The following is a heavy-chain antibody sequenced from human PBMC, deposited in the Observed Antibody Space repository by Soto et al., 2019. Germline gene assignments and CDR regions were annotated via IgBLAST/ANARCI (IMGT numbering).Heavy chain of an antibody. CDR3: ARAIAAAGGPDY. V-gene: IGHV4-31*03. D-gene: IGHD6-13*01. Sequence: SETLSLTCTVSGGSISSGGYYWSWIRQHPGKGLEWIGYIYYSGSTYYNPSLKSRVTISVDTSKNQFSLKLSSVTAADTAVYYCARAIAAAGGPDYWGQGTLVTVSS. J-gene: IGHJ4*02. CDR2: IYYSGST. CDR1: GGSISSGGYY.